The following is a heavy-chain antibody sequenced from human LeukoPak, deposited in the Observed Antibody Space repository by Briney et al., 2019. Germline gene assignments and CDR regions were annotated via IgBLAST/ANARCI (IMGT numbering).Heavy chain of an antibody. Sequence: GGSLRLSCAASGFTFDDYDMSWVRQAPGKGLEWVSTINWNAGSKGYAGSVKGRFTISRENAKNSLYLQMTSLRAEDTAFYYCARDGKRTADAFDMWGQGTMVTVSP. J-gene: IGHJ3*02. D-gene: IGHD1-1*01. V-gene: IGHV3-20*04. CDR1: GFTFDDYD. CDR3: ARDGKRTADAFDM. CDR2: INWNAGSK.